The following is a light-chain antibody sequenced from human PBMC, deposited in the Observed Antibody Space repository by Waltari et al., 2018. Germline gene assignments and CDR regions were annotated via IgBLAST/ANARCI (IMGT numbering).Light chain of an antibody. J-gene: IGKJ1*01. Sequence: IQMTQSPSSVSASVGDRVTNTCRACQGISSWLAWYQQKQGKAPTLLIYAASALQSGVPSRFSGSGSELHFTLTINNLQPEDFATYYCQQANSFPWTFGQGTKVEIK. V-gene: IGKV1-12*01. CDR2: AAS. CDR1: QGISSW. CDR3: QQANSFPWT.